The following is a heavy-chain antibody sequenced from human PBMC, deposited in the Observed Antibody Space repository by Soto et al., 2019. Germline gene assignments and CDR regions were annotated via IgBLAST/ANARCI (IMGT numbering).Heavy chain of an antibody. V-gene: IGHV4-31*03. CDR2: IYYSGST. CDR1: GGSISSGGYY. Sequence: SETLSLTCTVSGGSISSGGYYWSWIRQHPGKGLEWIGYIYYSGSTYYNPSLKSRVTISVDTSKNQFSLKLSSVTAADTADYYCARDGYSSSSAYYYYYGMDVWGQGTTVTVSS. J-gene: IGHJ6*02. D-gene: IGHD6-6*01. CDR3: ARDGYSSSSAYYYYYGMDV.